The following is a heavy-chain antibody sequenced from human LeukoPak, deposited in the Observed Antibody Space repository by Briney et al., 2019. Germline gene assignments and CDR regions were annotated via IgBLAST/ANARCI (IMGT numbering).Heavy chain of an antibody. Sequence: GGSLRLSCTTSKFTFSNAWMSWVRQAPGKGLEWVGRIKSKTDGGTTDYAAPVKGRFTISRDDSKNTLYLQMNSLRAEDTAVYYCAREFDSTIDYWGQGTLVTVSS. V-gene: IGHV3-15*01. J-gene: IGHJ4*02. D-gene: IGHD2-2*01. CDR2: IKSKTDGGTT. CDR3: AREFDSTIDY. CDR1: KFTFSNAW.